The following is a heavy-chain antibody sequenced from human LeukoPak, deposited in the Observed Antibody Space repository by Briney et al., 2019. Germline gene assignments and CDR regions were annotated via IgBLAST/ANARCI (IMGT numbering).Heavy chain of an antibody. D-gene: IGHD5-18*01. Sequence: SETLSLTCTVPGGSISSSSYYWGWIRQPPGKGLEWIGSIYYSGSTYYNPSLKSRVTISVDTSKNQFSLKLSSVTAADTAVYYCARLHADTSLTPYYYYIYVWGKGTTVTVSS. CDR3: ARLHADTSLTPYYYYIYV. V-gene: IGHV4-39*01. J-gene: IGHJ6*03. CDR1: GGSISSSSYY. CDR2: IYYSGST.